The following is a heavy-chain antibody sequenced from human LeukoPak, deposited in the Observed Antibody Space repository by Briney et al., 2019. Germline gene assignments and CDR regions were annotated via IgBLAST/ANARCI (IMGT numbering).Heavy chain of an antibody. CDR1: GFTFSTYS. Sequence: GGSLRLSCAVSGFTFSTYSMNWVRQAPGKGLEWVSYISSSSSTIYYADSVRGRFTISRDNAKNSLYLQMNSLRDEDTAVYYCAKDSDYYHSSGYYYAYFQHWGQGTLVTVSS. J-gene: IGHJ1*01. CDR3: AKDSDYYHSSGYYYAYFQH. D-gene: IGHD3-22*01. V-gene: IGHV3-48*02. CDR2: ISSSSSTI.